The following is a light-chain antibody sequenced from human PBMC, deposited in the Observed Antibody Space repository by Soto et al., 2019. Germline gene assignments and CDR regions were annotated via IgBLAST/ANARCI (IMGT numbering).Light chain of an antibody. CDR2: GTS. CDR3: QQYHASSYT. J-gene: IGKJ2*01. V-gene: IGKV3-20*01. CDR1: QSIDSRY. Sequence: EIVLTQSPGTLSLSPGERATLSCRASQSIDSRYLAWYQQKPGQAPRLLIYGTSSRATGIPDRFSGSGSGTDFTLTISRLEPEDFAVFYCQQYHASSYTFGQGTKLEIK.